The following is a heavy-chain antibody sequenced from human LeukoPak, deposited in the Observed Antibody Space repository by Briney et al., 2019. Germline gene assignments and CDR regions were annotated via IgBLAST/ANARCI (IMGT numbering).Heavy chain of an antibody. J-gene: IGHJ4*02. D-gene: IGHD3-10*01. CDR1: GFTFSDYY. CDR2: ISSSGSTI. V-gene: IGHV3-11*01. Sequence: PGGSLRLSCAASGFTFSDYYMSRIRQAPGKGLEWVSYISSSGSTIYYADSVKGRFTISRDNAKNSLYLQMNSLRAEDTAVYYCASERITMVRGVIYWGQGTLVTVSS. CDR3: ASERITMVRGVIY.